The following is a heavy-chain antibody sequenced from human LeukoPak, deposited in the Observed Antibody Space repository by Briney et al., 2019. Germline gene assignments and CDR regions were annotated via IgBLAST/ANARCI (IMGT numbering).Heavy chain of an antibody. CDR3: AKDHLGGGSYSDY. Sequence: GGSLRLSCAASGFTFSSYGMHWVRQAPGKGLEWEAVISYDGSNKYYADSVKGRFTISRDNSKNTLYLQMNSLRAEDTAVYYCAKDHLGGGSYSDYWGQGTLVTVSS. V-gene: IGHV3-30*18. J-gene: IGHJ4*02. D-gene: IGHD2-15*01. CDR2: ISYDGSNK. CDR1: GFTFSSYG.